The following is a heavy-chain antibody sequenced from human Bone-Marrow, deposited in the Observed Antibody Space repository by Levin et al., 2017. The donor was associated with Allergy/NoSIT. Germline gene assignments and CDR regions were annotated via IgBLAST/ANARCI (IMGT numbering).Heavy chain of an antibody. V-gene: IGHV4-39*07. CDR1: GGSISSSSYF. CDR2: IFYSGST. Sequence: SQTLSLTCTVSGGSISSSSYFWAWIRRPPGKGLEWIGSIFYSGSTYYNPSLRSRVTISVDTSKNQFSLKLNSVTAADTAVHYCARGGLEIAAAGISWGQGTLVTVSS. CDR3: ARGGLEIAAAGIS. D-gene: IGHD6-13*01. J-gene: IGHJ5*02.